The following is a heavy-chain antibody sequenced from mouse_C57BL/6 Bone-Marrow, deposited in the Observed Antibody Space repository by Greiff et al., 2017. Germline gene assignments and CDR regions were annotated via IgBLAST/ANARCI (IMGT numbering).Heavy chain of an antibody. CDR2: IDPENGDT. J-gene: IGHJ2*01. Sequence: VQLQQSGAELVRPGASVKLSCTASGFNIKDDYMHWVKQRPEQGLEWIGWIDPENGDTEYASKFQGKATITADTSSNTAYLQLSSLTSADTAVYYCTTEGWYFDYWGQGTTLTVSS. D-gene: IGHD2-3*01. V-gene: IGHV14-4*01. CDR3: TTEGWYFDY. CDR1: GFNIKDDY.